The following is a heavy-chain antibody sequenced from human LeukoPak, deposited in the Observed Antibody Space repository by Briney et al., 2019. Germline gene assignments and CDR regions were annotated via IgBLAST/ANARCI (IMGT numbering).Heavy chain of an antibody. D-gene: IGHD6-19*01. V-gene: IGHV1-69*04. Sequence: HAASVKVSCKASGGTFSSYTISWVRQAPGQGLEWMGRIIPILGIANYAQKFQGRVTITADKSTSTAYMELSSLRSEDTAVYYCARDWYSSGWYPDYWGQGTLVTVSS. CDR2: IIPILGIA. J-gene: IGHJ4*02. CDR1: GGTFSSYT. CDR3: ARDWYSSGWYPDY.